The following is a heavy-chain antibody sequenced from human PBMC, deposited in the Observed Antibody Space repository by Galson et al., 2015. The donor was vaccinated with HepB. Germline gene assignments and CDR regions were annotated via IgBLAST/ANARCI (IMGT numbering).Heavy chain of an antibody. CDR2: IYYSGTT. CDR3: ARWGGGPTRRFDP. D-gene: IGHD1-26*01. J-gene: IGHJ5*02. Sequence: TLSLTCTVSGGSISSPDYHWSWIRQHPGRGLEYIGYIYYSGTTYYNPSLKSRVTISVDTSKNQSSLKLSSVTAADTAMYYCARWGGGPTRRFDPWGQGTLVTVSS. V-gene: IGHV4-31*03. CDR1: GGSISSPDYH.